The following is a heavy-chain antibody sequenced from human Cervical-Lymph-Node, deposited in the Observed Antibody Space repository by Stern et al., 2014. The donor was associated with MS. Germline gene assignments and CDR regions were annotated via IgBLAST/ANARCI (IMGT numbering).Heavy chain of an antibody. V-gene: IGHV1-24*01. Sequence: VQLVQSGAEVKKPGASVKVSCKVSGYTLSEISMHWVRQAPGKGLEWMGGFEPDHGETRYSQKFQGRVTMAEDRSTDTAYMELSSLRSEDTAVYYCATHRGRVTYYYGMDVWGQGTTVTVSS. CDR1: GYTLSEIS. J-gene: IGHJ6*02. CDR2: FEPDHGET. D-gene: IGHD2-21*02. CDR3: ATHRGRVTYYYGMDV.